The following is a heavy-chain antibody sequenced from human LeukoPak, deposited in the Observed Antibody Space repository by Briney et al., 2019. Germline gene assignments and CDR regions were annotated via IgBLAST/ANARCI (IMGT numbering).Heavy chain of an antibody. Sequence: GGSLRLSCVASGFTFSSHHMNWVRQTPGKGLESVATIKPDGSEKYYVDSVKGRFAISRDNAKSSLYLQMNSLRAEDTGVYFCARMSSYCDYWGQGTLVTVSS. V-gene: IGHV3-7*01. CDR2: IKPDGSEK. D-gene: IGHD2-2*01. J-gene: IGHJ4*02. CDR3: ARMSSYCDY. CDR1: GFTFSSHH.